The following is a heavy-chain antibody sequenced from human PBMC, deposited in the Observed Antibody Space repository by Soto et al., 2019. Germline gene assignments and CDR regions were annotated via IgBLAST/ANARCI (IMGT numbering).Heavy chain of an antibody. CDR3: ARVGFWSGYPWGAFDI. J-gene: IGHJ3*02. CDR1: GGSISSYY. V-gene: IGHV4-59*01. D-gene: IGHD3-3*01. Sequence: SETLSLTCTVSGGSISSYYWSWIRQPPGKGLEWIGYIYYSGSTNYNPSLKSRVTISVDTSKNQFSLKLSSVTAADTAVYYCARVGFWSGYPWGAFDIWGQGTMVTVSS. CDR2: IYYSGST.